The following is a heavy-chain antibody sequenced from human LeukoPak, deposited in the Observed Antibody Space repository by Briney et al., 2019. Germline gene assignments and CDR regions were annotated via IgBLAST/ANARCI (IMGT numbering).Heavy chain of an antibody. J-gene: IGHJ6*03. V-gene: IGHV3-48*01. D-gene: IGHD2-2*01. CDR2: ISSSSTTTI. CDR1: GFAFNNYN. Sequence: GGSLRLSCAASGFAFNNYNMNWVRQAPGKGLEWVSYISSSSTTTIYYADSVKGRFTISRDNSKNTLYLQMNSLRAEDTAVYYCAKDPGYQHPGYYMDVWGKGTTVTVSS. CDR3: AKDPGYQHPGYYMDV.